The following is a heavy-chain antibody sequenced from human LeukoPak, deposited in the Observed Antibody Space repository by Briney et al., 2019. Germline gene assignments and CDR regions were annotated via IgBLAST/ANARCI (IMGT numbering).Heavy chain of an antibody. V-gene: IGHV3-23*01. J-gene: IGHJ4*02. CDR1: GFTFTSFG. CDR3: AKDLAGSGSYSFDY. D-gene: IGHD1-26*01. CDR2: ISGSGGST. Sequence: QPGGSLRLSCAASGFTFTSFGMHWVRQAPGRGLEWVSAISGSGGSTYYADSVKGRFTISRDNSKNTLYLQMNSLRAEDTAVYYCAKDLAGSGSYSFDYWGQGTLVTVSS.